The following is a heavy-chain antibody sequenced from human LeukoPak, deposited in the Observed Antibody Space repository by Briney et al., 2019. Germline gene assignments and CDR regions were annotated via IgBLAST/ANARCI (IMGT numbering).Heavy chain of an antibody. V-gene: IGHV1-46*01. CDR3: ATYRQVLLPFES. CDR1: GYTFTYKY. Sequence: ASVKVSCKASGYTFTYKYMHWVRQAPGQGLEWMGVINPRGGSTSYAQKFQGRLTMTRDMSTSTVYMELSSLRAEDTAIYYCATYRQVLLPFESWGQGTLVTVSS. D-gene: IGHD2-8*02. CDR2: INPRGGST. J-gene: IGHJ4*02.